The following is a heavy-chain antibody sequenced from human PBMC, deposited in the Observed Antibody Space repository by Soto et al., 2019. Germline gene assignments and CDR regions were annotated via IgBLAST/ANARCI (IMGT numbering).Heavy chain of an antibody. CDR3: ARGHPSWGLLVDL. CDR1: GFTFSSYS. CDR2: ISSSSSTI. V-gene: IGHV3-48*01. D-gene: IGHD1-26*01. Sequence: EVQLVESGGGLVQPGGSLRLSCAASGFTFSSYSMNWVRQAPGKGLEWVSYISSSSSTIYYADSVKGRFTISRDNAKNSPYLKMISLRAEDTAVYYCARGHPSWGLLVDLWGQGTLVPVSS. J-gene: IGHJ4*02.